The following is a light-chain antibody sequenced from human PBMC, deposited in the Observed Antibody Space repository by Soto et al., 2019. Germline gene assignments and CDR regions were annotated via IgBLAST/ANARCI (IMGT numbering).Light chain of an antibody. Sequence: EIVLTQSPATLSFSPGERATLSCRASQSVSSYLAWYPQKPGQAPRLLLCDASTRATGIPARFSGSGSGTDFTLTISSLEPEDFAGYYGQQRSNWPLLTFGGGTKVEIK. CDR3: QQRSNWPLLT. V-gene: IGKV3-11*01. CDR1: QSVSSY. CDR2: DAS. J-gene: IGKJ4*01.